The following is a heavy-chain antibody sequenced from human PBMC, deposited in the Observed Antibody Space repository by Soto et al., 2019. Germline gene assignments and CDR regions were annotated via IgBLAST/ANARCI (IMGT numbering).Heavy chain of an antibody. Sequence: QVQLQESGPGLVKPSETLSLTCTVSGGSVSSGSYYWSWIRQPPGKGLEWIGYIYYSGRTNYNPSLRRRVTISVDTSKNPFYLKLSSVTAADTAVYYCARGIEGWYQGRYYYGMDVWGQGTRVTVSS. CDR3: ARGIEGWYQGRYYYGMDV. V-gene: IGHV4-61*01. D-gene: IGHD6-19*01. J-gene: IGHJ6*02. CDR2: IYYSGRT. CDR1: GGSVSSGSYY.